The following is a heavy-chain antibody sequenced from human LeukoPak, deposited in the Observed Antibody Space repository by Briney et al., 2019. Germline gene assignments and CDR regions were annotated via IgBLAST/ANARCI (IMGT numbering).Heavy chain of an antibody. J-gene: IGHJ5*02. CDR3: ARDGSSTREFDP. CDR2: INSDGSNT. D-gene: IGHD6-13*01. V-gene: IGHV3-74*01. CDR1: GFTFSSYW. Sequence: GGSLRLSCAASGFTFSSYWMHRVRQVPGKGLVWVSRINSDGSNTRYADSVKGRFTISRDNAKNTLYLQMNSLRAEDTAVYYCARDGSSTREFDPWGQGTLVTVSS.